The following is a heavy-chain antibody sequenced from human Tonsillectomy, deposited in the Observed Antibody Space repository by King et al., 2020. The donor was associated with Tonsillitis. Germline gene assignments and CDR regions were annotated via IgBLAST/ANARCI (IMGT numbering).Heavy chain of an antibody. V-gene: IGHV3-23*04. J-gene: IGHJ4*02. CDR2: ISGSGGNT. CDR1: GFTFSSYA. D-gene: IGHD6-19*01. Sequence: VQLVESGGGLVQPGGSLRLSCAASGFTFSSYAMSWVRQAPGKGLEWVSGISGSGGNTYYADSVKGRFTISRDNSKNTLYLQMNSLRAEDPAVYYCAKDRFGGCEYYFDYWGQGTLVTVSS. CDR3: AKDRFGGCEYYFDY.